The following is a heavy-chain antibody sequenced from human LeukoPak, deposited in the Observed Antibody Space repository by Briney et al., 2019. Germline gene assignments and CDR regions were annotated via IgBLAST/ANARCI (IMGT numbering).Heavy chain of an antibody. CDR2: IYPGDSDT. CDR3: ARQRDYRNWFDP. D-gene: IGHD4-11*01. CDR1: GYNFTSYW. V-gene: IGHV5-51*01. J-gene: IGHJ5*02. Sequence: GEPLKISFKGSGYNFTSYWGGWVRQMPGKGLEWMGIIYPGDSDTRCSPSFQGQVTISADKSISTAYLQWSSLKASDTAMYYCARQRDYRNWFDPWGQGTLAIVSS.